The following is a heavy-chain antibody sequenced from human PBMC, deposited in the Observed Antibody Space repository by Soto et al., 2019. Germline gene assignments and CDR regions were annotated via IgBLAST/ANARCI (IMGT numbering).Heavy chain of an antibody. CDR2: IYHSGST. Sequence: PSGTLSLTCAVSGGSISSCNWWSWVRQHPGKGLEWIGEIYHSGSTNYNPSLKSRVTISVDKSKNQFSLKLSSVTAADTAVYYCARGSGFGEEDGMDVWGQGTTVTVSS. CDR1: GGSISSCNW. J-gene: IGHJ6*02. D-gene: IGHD3-10*01. CDR3: ARGSGFGEEDGMDV. V-gene: IGHV4-4*02.